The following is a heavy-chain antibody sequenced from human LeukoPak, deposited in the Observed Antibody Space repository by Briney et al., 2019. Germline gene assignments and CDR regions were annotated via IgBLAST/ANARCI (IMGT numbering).Heavy chain of an antibody. Sequence: GGSLRLSCAASGLTFSSYAMSWVRQAPGKGLDWISTISGSGGYTNYADSVKGRFTISRDNSRNSLYLQMNSLRVEDTAVYYCASNSPSYYYDSRLPFDYWGQGTLVTVSS. CDR3: ASNSPSYYYDSRLPFDY. J-gene: IGHJ4*02. CDR1: GLTFSSYA. V-gene: IGHV3-23*01. D-gene: IGHD3-22*01. CDR2: ISGSGGYT.